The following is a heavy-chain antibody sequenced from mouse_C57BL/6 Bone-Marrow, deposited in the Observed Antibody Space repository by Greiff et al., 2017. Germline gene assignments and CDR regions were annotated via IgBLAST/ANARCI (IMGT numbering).Heavy chain of an antibody. CDR2: IDPSDSYT. J-gene: IGHJ2*01. D-gene: IGHD3-1*01. Sequence: QVQLQQSGAELVMPGASVKLSCKASGYTFTSYWMHWVKQRPGQGLEWIGEIDPSDSYTNYNQKFKGKSTLTVDKSSSTAYMQLSSLTSEDSAVYYCARGGYYLDYWGQGTTLTVSS. V-gene: IGHV1-69*01. CDR3: ARGGYYLDY. CDR1: GYTFTSYW.